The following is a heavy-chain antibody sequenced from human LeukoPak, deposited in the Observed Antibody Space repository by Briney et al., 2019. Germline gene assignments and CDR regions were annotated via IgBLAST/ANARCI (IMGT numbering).Heavy chain of an antibody. CDR1: GYTFTSYG. CDR3: ARGVYDYVWGSYRSYYFDY. J-gene: IGHJ4*02. CDR2: ISAYNGNT. D-gene: IGHD3-16*02. Sequence: ASVKVSCKASGYTFTSYGISWVRQAPGQGLEWMGWISAYNGNTNYAQKFQGRVTMTRNTSISTAYMELSSLRSEDTAVYYCARGVYDYVWGSYRSYYFDYWGQGTLVTVSS. V-gene: IGHV1-18*01.